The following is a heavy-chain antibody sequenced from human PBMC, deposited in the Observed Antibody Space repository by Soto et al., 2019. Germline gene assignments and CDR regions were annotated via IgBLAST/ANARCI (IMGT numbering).Heavy chain of an antibody. Sequence: GESLKISCKGSGYNFTNYLIIWVRQMPGKGLEWMGRIDPSDSYTKYSPSLQGHVTISADKSTGTAYLQWSRLKASDTAMYYCATFSDVWGQGTTVTVSS. CDR3: ATFSDV. CDR1: GYNFTNYL. J-gene: IGHJ6*02. V-gene: IGHV5-10-1*01. CDR2: IDPSDSYT.